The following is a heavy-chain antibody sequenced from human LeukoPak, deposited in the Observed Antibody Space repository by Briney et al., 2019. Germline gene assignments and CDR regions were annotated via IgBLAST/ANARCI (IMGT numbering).Heavy chain of an antibody. CDR1: GFTFSAYG. D-gene: IGHD6-6*01. CDR3: AKVSSIATRGPFDD. Sequence: GSLRLSCAASGFTFSAYGMYWVRQAPGKGLEWVAVISYDGSNKDYADSVKGRFTISRDNSKNTLYLRMNSLRAEDTAVYYCAKVSSIATRGPFDDWGQGTLVTVSS. J-gene: IGHJ4*02. V-gene: IGHV3-30*18. CDR2: ISYDGSNK.